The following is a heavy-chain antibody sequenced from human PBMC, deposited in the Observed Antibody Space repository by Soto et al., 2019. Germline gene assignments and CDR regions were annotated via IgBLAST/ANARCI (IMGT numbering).Heavy chain of an antibody. CDR3: ARDVNDFWSGYLY. CDR2: LWYDGSNI. Sequence: QVQLVESGGGVVQPGTSLRLSCAASGFTFSSYAMHWVRQAPGKGLEWVAVLWYDGSNIQYADSVKGRFTISRDNSKSTVYLQMDGLRAEDTAVYYCARDVNDFWSGYLYWGQGTLVTVSS. V-gene: IGHV3-33*01. D-gene: IGHD3-3*01. CDR1: GFTFSSYA. J-gene: IGHJ4*02.